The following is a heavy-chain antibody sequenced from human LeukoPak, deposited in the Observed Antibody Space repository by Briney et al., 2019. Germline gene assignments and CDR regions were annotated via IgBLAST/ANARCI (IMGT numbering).Heavy chain of an antibody. D-gene: IGHD6-19*01. V-gene: IGHV5-51*01. CDR3: AVAVAGTHIDY. CDR2: IYPGDSET. CDR1: GYSFTSYW. J-gene: IGHJ4*02. Sequence: GGSLKISCKGSGYSFTSYWIGWVRQVPGKGLEWMGIIYPGDSETRYSPSFEGQVTVSADKSIRTAYLQWSSLKASDSAMYYCAVAVAGTHIDYWGQGTLVTVSS.